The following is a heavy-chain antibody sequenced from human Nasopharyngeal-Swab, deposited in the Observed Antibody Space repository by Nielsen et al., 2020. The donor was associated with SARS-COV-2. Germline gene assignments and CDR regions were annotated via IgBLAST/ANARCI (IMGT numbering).Heavy chain of an antibody. CDR2: IWYDGSNK. D-gene: IGHD3-16*01. Sequence: GASLKISCAASGFTFSSYGMHWVRQAPGKGLEWVAVIWYDGSNKYYADSVKGRFTISRDNSKNTLYLQMNSLRAEDTAVYYCARDAGGSGGGYWGQGTLVTVS. CDR3: ARDAGGSGGGY. CDR1: GFTFSSYG. J-gene: IGHJ4*02. V-gene: IGHV3-33*01.